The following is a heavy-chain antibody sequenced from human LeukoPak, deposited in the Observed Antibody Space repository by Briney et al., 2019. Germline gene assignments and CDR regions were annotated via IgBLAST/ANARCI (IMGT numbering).Heavy chain of an antibody. Sequence: PSETLSLTCTVSGGSISSGSYYWSWIRQPAGKGLEWIGRIYTSGSTNYNPSLKCRVTISVDTSKNQFSLKLSSVTAADTAVYYCARDRGYGDSIDYWGQGTLVIVSS. D-gene: IGHD4-17*01. J-gene: IGHJ4*02. V-gene: IGHV4-61*02. CDR3: ARDRGYGDSIDY. CDR2: IYTSGST. CDR1: GGSISSGSYY.